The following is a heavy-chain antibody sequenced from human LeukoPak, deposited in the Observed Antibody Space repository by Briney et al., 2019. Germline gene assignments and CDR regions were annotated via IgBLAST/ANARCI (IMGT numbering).Heavy chain of an antibody. J-gene: IGHJ4*02. Sequence: SETLSLTCTVSGGSISSYYWSWIRQPPGKGLEWIGYNYYSGSTNYNPSLKSRVTISVDTSKNQFSLKLSSVTAADTAVYYCARHVPPGIAVAGSFDYWGQGTLVTVSS. CDR3: ARHVPPGIAVAGSFDY. V-gene: IGHV4-59*08. D-gene: IGHD6-19*01. CDR1: GGSISSYY. CDR2: NYYSGST.